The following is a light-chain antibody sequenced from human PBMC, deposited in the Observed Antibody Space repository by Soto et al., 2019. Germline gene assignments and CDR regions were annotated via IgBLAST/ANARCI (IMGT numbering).Light chain of an antibody. CDR2: RND. V-gene: IGLV1-47*02. J-gene: IGLJ3*02. CDR1: GSNIGSHD. CDR3: VAWDDSLSGRV. Sequence: QSVLTQPPSASGTPRQRVTISCSGSGSNIGSHDVYWYQHLPGTAPKVLIYRNDQRPSGVPDRFSASRSGTSASLAISGLRSEDEADYYCVAWDDSLSGRVFGGGTKLTVL.